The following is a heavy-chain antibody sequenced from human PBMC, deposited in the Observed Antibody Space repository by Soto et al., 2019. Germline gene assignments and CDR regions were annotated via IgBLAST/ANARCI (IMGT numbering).Heavy chain of an antibody. D-gene: IGHD1-7*01. Sequence: SVKVSCKASGFTFTSSAVQWVRQARGQRLEWIGWIVVGSGNTNYAQKFQERVTITRDMSTSTAYMELSSLRSEDAAVYYCAADYNWNYNYYYYGMDVWGQGTTVTVSS. CDR3: AADYNWNYNYYYYGMDV. V-gene: IGHV1-58*01. CDR2: IVVGSGNT. CDR1: GFTFTSSA. J-gene: IGHJ6*02.